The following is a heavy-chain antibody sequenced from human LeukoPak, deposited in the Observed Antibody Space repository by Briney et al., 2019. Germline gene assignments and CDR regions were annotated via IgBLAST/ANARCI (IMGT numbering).Heavy chain of an antibody. J-gene: IGHJ5*01. V-gene: IGHV3-7*01. Sequence: GGSLRLSCATSGFTFSNYWMSWVRQAPGKGLEWVANIKQDGSVKYYVDSVGGRFTISRDNAKNSLYLQMNSLRVEDTAVYYCARDGGWIAVAGTTKWFDSWGQGTLVSVSS. D-gene: IGHD6-19*01. CDR2: IKQDGSVK. CDR1: GFTFSNYW. CDR3: ARDGGWIAVAGTTKWFDS.